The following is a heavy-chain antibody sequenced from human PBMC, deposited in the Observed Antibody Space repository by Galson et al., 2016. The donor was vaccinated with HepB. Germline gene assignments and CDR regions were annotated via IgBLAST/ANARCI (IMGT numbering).Heavy chain of an antibody. CDR2: ITGSGGNT. Sequence: SLRLSCAVSGFTFRNYVMTWVRQAPGMGLDWVSAITGSGGNTFYEASVKGRFTISRDNSQKMLYLQMNSLRGEDTAVYYCATGGGYCTNDNCYVHFESWGQGTLVTVSS. J-gene: IGHJ4*02. V-gene: IGHV3-23*01. CDR3: ATGGGYCTNDNCYVHFES. D-gene: IGHD2-8*01. CDR1: GFTFRNYV.